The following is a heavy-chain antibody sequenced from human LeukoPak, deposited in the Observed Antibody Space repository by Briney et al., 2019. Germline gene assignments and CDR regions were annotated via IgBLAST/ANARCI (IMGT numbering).Heavy chain of an antibody. D-gene: IGHD6-19*01. CDR1: GGSISSGSYY. V-gene: IGHV4-61*02. CDR3: ARRRSGWYRYFDY. CDR2: IYTSGST. Sequence: PSETLSLTCTVSGGSISSGSYYWSWIRQPAGKGLEWIGRIYTSGSTNYNPSLKSRLTISVDTSKNQFSLKLSSVTAADTAVYYCARRRSGWYRYFDYWGQGTLVTVSS. J-gene: IGHJ4*02.